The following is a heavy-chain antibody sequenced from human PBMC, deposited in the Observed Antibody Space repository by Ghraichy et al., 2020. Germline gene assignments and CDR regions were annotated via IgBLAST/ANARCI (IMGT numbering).Heavy chain of an antibody. Sequence: SQTLSLTCAVYGGSFSGYYWSWIRQPPGKGLEWIGEINHSGSTNYNPSLKSRVTISVDTSKNQFSLKLSSVTAADTAVYYCARGENNYYGSNNPKRYRPGRGLSIDYWGQGTLVTVSS. CDR1: GGSFSGYY. CDR3: ARGENNYYGSNNPKRYRPGRGLSIDY. V-gene: IGHV4-34*01. CDR2: INHSGST. D-gene: IGHD3-10*01. J-gene: IGHJ4*02.